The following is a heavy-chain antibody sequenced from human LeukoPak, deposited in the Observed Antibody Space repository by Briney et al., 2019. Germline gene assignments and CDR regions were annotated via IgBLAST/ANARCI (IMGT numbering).Heavy chain of an antibody. V-gene: IGHV1-46*01. CDR3: ARDWGSSGYLADYYYYYMDV. J-gene: IGHJ6*03. CDR1: GYTFTSYY. CDR2: INPSGGST. D-gene: IGHD3-22*01. Sequence: ASVKVSCKASGYTFTSYYMHWVRQAPGQGLEWMGIINPSGGSTSYAQKFQGRVTMTRDTSTSTVYMELSSLRSEDTAVYYCARDWGSSGYLADYYYYYMDVWGKGTTVTISS.